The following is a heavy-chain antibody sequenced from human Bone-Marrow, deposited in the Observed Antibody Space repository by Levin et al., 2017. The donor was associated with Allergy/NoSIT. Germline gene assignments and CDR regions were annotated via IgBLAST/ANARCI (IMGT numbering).Heavy chain of an antibody. CDR3: ARGSYFGGLSFDC. V-gene: IGHV4-61*01. D-gene: IGHD4-23*01. J-gene: IGHJ4*02. Sequence: GSLRLSCTVSGGSVSSGSYYWSWIRQPPGKGLEWIAYIYHSGSTKYNPSLKSRVTISLDTSRNQFSLRLTSLTAADTAVYYWARGSYFGGLSFDCWGKGTLVTVSS. CDR2: IYHSGST. CDR1: GGSVSSGSYY.